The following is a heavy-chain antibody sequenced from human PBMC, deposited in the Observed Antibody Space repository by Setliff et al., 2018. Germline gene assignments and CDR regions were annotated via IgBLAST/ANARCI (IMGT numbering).Heavy chain of an antibody. CDR3: ARRSGTAGQGSFDI. CDR1: GFTFGAYT. Sequence: PGGSLRLSCVASGFTFGAYTLTWVRQAPGKGLEWVSTVNDNGRTTYYPNFVKGQFTISRDNSKNTPYLQMNNLRAEDTALYYCARRSGTAGQGSFDIWGQGTMVTVSS. J-gene: IGHJ3*02. CDR2: VNDNGRTT. D-gene: IGHD1-26*01. V-gene: IGHV3-23*01.